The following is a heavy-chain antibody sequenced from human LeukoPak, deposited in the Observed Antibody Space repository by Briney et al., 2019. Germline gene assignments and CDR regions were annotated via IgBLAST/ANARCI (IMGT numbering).Heavy chain of an antibody. CDR3: AKELYNYGDYGAEGLDV. J-gene: IGHJ6*02. Sequence: GGSLRLSCAVSGFTFGNYGMHWVRQAPDKGLEWVALISYNGSSEYYAGSVKGRFTISRDNSKITVYLQMNSLKAEDTAVYYCAKELYNYGDYGAEGLDVGGQGTTVTVS. CDR2: ISYNGSSE. V-gene: IGHV3-30*18. D-gene: IGHD4-17*01. CDR1: GFTFGNYG.